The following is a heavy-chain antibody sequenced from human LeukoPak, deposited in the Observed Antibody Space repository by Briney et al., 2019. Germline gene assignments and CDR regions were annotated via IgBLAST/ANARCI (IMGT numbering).Heavy chain of an antibody. D-gene: IGHD1/OR15-1a*01. V-gene: IGHV3-23*01. CDR3: AKGEQGVDY. J-gene: IGHJ4*02. CDR2: ISGSGGST. Sequence: EPGGSLRLSCAASGFTFSSYAMSWVRKAPGKGLEWVSAISGSGGSTYYADSVKGRFTISRDNSKSTLYLQMNSLRADDTAVFYCAKGEQGVDYWGRGTLVTVSS. CDR1: GFTFSSYA.